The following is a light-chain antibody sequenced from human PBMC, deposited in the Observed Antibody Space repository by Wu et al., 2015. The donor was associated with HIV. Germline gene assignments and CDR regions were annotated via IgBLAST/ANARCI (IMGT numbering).Light chain of an antibody. CDR1: PSVSSSY. V-gene: IGKV3-20*01. J-gene: IGKJ2*01. CDR2: GAS. Sequence: EIVLTQSPATLSLSPGERATLSCRASPSVSSSYLAWYQQKPGQAPRLLIYGASSRATGIPDRFSGSGSGTDFTLTISRLEPEDFAVYYCQQYGNSPPYTFGQGTKLEIK. CDR3: QQYGNSPPYT.